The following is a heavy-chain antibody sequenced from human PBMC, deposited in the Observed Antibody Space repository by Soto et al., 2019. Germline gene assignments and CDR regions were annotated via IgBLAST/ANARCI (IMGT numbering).Heavy chain of an antibody. D-gene: IGHD6-19*01. CDR2: IIPIFGTA. J-gene: IGHJ6*02. Sequence: QVQLVQSGAEVKKPGSSVKVSCKASGGTFSSYAISWVRQAPGQGLEWMGGIIPIFGTANYAQKFQGRVTITADESTSTAYMELSSLRSEDTAVYYCARDRAVAGTFLGNYYYGMDVWGQGTTVTVSS. CDR1: GGTFSSYA. V-gene: IGHV1-69*01. CDR3: ARDRAVAGTFLGNYYYGMDV.